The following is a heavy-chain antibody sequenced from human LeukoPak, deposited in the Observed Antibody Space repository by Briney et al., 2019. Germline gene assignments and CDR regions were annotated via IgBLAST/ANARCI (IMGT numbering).Heavy chain of an antibody. CDR2: ISRGASRT. D-gene: IGHD5-18*01. J-gene: IGHJ4*02. V-gene: IGHV3-74*01. Sequence: GGSLRLSCAASGFTFSNHWMHWVRQAPGKGLMWVSRISRGASRTDYADSVKGRFTISRDDAKNTLYLQVNSLRVEDTGVYFCARGGSDAAMAHDYWGQGILVTVSS. CDR1: GFTFSNHW. CDR3: ARGGSDAAMAHDY.